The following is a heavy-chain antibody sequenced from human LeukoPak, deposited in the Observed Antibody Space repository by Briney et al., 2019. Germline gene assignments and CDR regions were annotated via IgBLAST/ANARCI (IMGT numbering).Heavy chain of an antibody. CDR2: VSAYNGNT. D-gene: IGHD3-9*01. J-gene: IGHJ4*02. CDR3: ARRIDILTGYHFDY. Sequence: VASVKVSCKASGYTFTSYGISWVRQAPGQGLEWMGWVSAYNGNTNYAQKRKGRVTMTTDTSTSTAYMELRSLRSDDTAVYYCARRIDILTGYHFDYWGQGTLVTVSS. CDR1: GYTFTSYG. V-gene: IGHV1-18*04.